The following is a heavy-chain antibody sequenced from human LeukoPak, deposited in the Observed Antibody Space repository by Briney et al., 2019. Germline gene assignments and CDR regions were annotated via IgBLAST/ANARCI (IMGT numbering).Heavy chain of an antibody. D-gene: IGHD3-3*01. CDR1: GGSLSSYY. CDR2: IYNSGST. CDR3: ARGPEWYYFDY. V-gene: IGHV4-59*01. Sequence: SETLSLTCTVSGGSLSSYYWTWIRQPPGKGLEWIGYIYNSGSTNYNPSLKSRVTVSVDTSKKQFSLKLSSVTAADTAVYYCARGPEWYYFDYWGQGTLVTVSS. J-gene: IGHJ4*02.